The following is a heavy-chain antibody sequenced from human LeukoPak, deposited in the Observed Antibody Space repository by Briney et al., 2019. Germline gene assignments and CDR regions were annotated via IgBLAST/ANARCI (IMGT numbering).Heavy chain of an antibody. CDR2: ISGSGGST. Sequence: GGSLRLSCAASGFTFSSYAMSWVRQAPGKGLEWVSAISGSGGSTYYADSVKGRFTISRDNSKNTLYLQMNSLRAEDTAVYYCAKDLRYCSSISCFTGSDYWGQGTLVTVSS. V-gene: IGHV3-23*01. D-gene: IGHD2-2*01. CDR3: AKDLRYCSSISCFTGSDY. J-gene: IGHJ4*02. CDR1: GFTFSSYA.